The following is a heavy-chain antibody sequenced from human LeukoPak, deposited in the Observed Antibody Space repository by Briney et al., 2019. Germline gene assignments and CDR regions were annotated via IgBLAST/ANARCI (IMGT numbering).Heavy chain of an antibody. V-gene: IGHV3-23*01. CDR3: AKNPTYGSGSYSFDY. CDR1: GFTFGSYA. Sequence: PGGSLRLSCAASGFTFGSYAMTWVRQAPGKGLKWVSGISGSGASTYYADSVRGRFTISRDDSKNTLYMQMNSLRAEDTAIYYCAKNPTYGSGSYSFDYWGQGTLVAVSA. CDR2: ISGSGAST. D-gene: IGHD3-10*01. J-gene: IGHJ4*02.